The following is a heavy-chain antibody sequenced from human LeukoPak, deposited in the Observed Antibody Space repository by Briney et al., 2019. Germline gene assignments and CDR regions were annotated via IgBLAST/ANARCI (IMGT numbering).Heavy chain of an antibody. CDR2: IRYDGSNK. J-gene: IGHJ4*02. D-gene: IGHD3-9*01. CDR3: AKGRYYNILTGYYVRRGLDY. CDR1: GFTFSSYD. V-gene: IGHV3-30*02. Sequence: PGGSLRLSCAASGFTFSSYDIHWVRQAPGKGLEWVAFIRYDGSNKYYADSVRGRFTISRDNSKNTLFLQMNSLRAEDTAVYYCAKGRYYNILTGYYVRRGLDYWGQGTLVTVSS.